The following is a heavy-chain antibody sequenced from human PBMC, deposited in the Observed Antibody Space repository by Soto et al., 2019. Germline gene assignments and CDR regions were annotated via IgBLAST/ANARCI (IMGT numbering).Heavy chain of an antibody. V-gene: IGHV4-61*01. CDR1: GGSVSSATNQ. Sequence: ASETLSLTCTVSGGSVSSATNQWSWIRQTPGKGLEWIGYIYYSGSTNYNPSLKSRVTMSVDTSKNQFSLNLGSMTAADTAVYYCARNGPNYYGSGSIDSWGQGTLVTVSS. D-gene: IGHD3-10*01. CDR2: IYYSGST. J-gene: IGHJ4*02. CDR3: ARNGPNYYGSGSIDS.